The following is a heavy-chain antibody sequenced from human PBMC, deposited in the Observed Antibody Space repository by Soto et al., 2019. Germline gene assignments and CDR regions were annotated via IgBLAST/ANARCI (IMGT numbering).Heavy chain of an antibody. D-gene: IGHD2-2*01. CDR2: IYYSGTT. J-gene: IGHJ6*02. CDR1: GGSIRNGNYY. Sequence: QVQLQESGPGLVKPSQTLSLTCTVSGGSIRNGNYYWSWIRQPPGKGLEWIGHIYYSGTTYYSPSFKSRVTISVDKSKNQFSLKLSSVTAADTAVYYCVRDGARYCASTSCPGGGLDVWGQGTTVTVSS. V-gene: IGHV4-30-4*01. CDR3: VRDGARYCASTSCPGGGLDV.